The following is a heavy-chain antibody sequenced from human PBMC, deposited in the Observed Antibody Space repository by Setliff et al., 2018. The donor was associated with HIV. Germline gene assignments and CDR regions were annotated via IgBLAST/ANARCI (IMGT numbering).Heavy chain of an antibody. Sequence: PSETLSLTCTVSDSGTYYWSWIRQPAGKGLEWIGRVSSRGDTNYNPSLKSRVTMSVDTSKNQFSLKLTSVTASDTAVYYCARGPSGRAPAPARAPHYYGLDLWGPGTTVTVSS. CDR1: DSGTYY. CDR3: ARGPSGRAPAPARAPHYYGLDL. J-gene: IGHJ6*01. CDR2: VSSRGDT. D-gene: IGHD2-2*01. V-gene: IGHV4-4*07.